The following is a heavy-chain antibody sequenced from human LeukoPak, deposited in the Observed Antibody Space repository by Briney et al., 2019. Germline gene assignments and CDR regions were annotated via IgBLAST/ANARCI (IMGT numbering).Heavy chain of an antibody. J-gene: IGHJ5*02. V-gene: IGHV4-31*03. CDR2: IYYSGST. Sequence: SQTLSLTRIVSGGSISSGVYYWSCIRQHPGKGLEWIGYIYYSGSTYYNPSLKSRVTISVDTSKNQFSLKLSSVTAADTAVYYCARGPWYGWFDPWGQGTLVTVSS. CDR1: GGSISSGVYY. D-gene: IGHD6-13*01. CDR3: ARGPWYGWFDP.